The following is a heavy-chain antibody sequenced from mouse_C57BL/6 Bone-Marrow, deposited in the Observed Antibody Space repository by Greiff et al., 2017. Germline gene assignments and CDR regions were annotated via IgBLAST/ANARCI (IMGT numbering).Heavy chain of an antibody. CDR1: GYTFTSYG. CDR2: IYPRSGNT. V-gene: IGHV1-81*01. Sequence: VQLQQSGAELARPGASVKLSCKASGYTFTSYGISWVKQRTGQGLELIGEIYPRSGNTYYTEKFKGKATLTADKSSSTAYMELRSLTSEDSAVYFWARETVVAHWYFDVWGKGTTVTVSS. CDR3: ARETVVAHWYFDV. J-gene: IGHJ1*03. D-gene: IGHD1-1*01.